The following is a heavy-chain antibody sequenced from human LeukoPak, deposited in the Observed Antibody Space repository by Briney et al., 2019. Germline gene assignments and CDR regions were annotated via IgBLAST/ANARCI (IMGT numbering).Heavy chain of an antibody. V-gene: IGHV1-18*01. CDR1: GYTFTSYG. Sequence: ASVKVSCKASGYTFTSYGISWVRQAPGQGLEWMGWISAYNGNTNYAQKFQGRVSLTTDTSTRTAYMELTSLTSDDTAVYYCARVTIHYYNLYYYMDVWGKGTTVTVSS. J-gene: IGHJ6*03. D-gene: IGHD3-10*01. CDR3: ARVTIHYYNLYYYMDV. CDR2: ISAYNGNT.